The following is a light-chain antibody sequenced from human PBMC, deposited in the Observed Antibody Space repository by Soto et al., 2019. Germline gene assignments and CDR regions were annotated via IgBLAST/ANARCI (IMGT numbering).Light chain of an antibody. Sequence: QSALTQPASVSGSPGQSITISCTGTSSDVGRYNLVSWYQQHPGKAPKLMIYEDSKRPSGVSTRFSGSKSGNTASLTISGLQAEDEADYYCCSYAGSGTYVFGTGTKLTVL. CDR1: SSDVGRYNL. V-gene: IGLV2-23*01. J-gene: IGLJ1*01. CDR2: EDS. CDR3: CSYAGSGTYV.